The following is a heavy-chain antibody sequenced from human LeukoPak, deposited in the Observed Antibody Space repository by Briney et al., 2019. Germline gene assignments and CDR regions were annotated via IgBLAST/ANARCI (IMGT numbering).Heavy chain of an antibody. CDR2: ISSSGSTI. CDR1: GFTLSRNS. J-gene: IGHJ4*02. CDR3: ARARLLREPFDY. D-gene: IGHD3-16*01. V-gene: IGHV3-48*02. Sequence: GGSLRLSCEDSGFTLSRNSMTWVRQAPGKGLEWISYISSSGSTIHYADSVKGRFIISRDKAKNALYLQMSSLRDEDTAVYYCARARLLREPFDYWGQGTLVTVSS.